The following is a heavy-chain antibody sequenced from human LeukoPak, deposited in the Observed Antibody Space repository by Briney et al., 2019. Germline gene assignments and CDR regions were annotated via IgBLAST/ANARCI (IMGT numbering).Heavy chain of an antibody. D-gene: IGHD3-10*01. J-gene: IGHJ4*02. Sequence: GGSLRLSCAASGFTFSSHWMTWVRQAPGKGLEWVSSISSSSSYIYYADSVKGRFTISRDNAKNSLYLQMNSLRAEDTAVYYCARASTLYGSGSYPFDYWGQGTLVTVSS. CDR2: ISSSSSYI. CDR1: GFTFSSHW. CDR3: ARASTLYGSGSYPFDY. V-gene: IGHV3-21*01.